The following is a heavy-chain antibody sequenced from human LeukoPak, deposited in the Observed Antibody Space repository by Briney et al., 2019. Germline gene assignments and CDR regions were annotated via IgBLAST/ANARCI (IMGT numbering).Heavy chain of an antibody. Sequence: PSETPSLTCTVSGGSISSSSYYWGWIRQPPGKGLEWIGSIYYSGSTYYNPSLKSRVTISVDTSKDQFSLKLSSVTAADTAVYYCARGRLARGQLVPHFDYWGQGTLVTVSS. CDR3: ARGRLARGQLVPHFDY. CDR2: IYYSGST. J-gene: IGHJ4*02. D-gene: IGHD6-6*01. V-gene: IGHV4-39*01. CDR1: GGSISSSSYY.